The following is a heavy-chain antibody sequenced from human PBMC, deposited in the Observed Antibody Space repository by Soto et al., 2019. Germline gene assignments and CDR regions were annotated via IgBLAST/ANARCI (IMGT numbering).Heavy chain of an antibody. CDR3: AKDDDYIWGRLDY. V-gene: IGHV3-74*01. J-gene: IGHJ4*02. D-gene: IGHD3-16*01. CDR1: GITLSHCW. Sequence: GGSLRLSCPASGITLSHCWMHWVRQAPGKGLVWVARIDSDGSSTSYADFAKGRFTISKDNAKNSLYLQMNSLRAEDTALYYCAKDDDYIWGRLDYWGQGTLVTVSS. CDR2: IDSDGSST.